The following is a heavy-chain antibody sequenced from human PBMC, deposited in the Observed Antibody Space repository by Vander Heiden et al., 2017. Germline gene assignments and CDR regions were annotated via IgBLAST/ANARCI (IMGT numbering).Heavy chain of an antibody. J-gene: IGHJ6*02. CDR3: AKAYTNYAVALYYFYGMDV. CDR1: GFTFSNYA. V-gene: IGHV3-23*01. Sequence: EVQLLESGGGLVQPGGSLRLSCAASGFTFSNYAMNWVRQAPGKGLEWVSGITDSGDTTYYADSVKGRFTISRDISSDTLYLQMSRLRAEDTAVYYCAKAYTNYAVALYYFYGMDVWGQGTTVTVSS. CDR2: ITDSGDTT. D-gene: IGHD4-4*01.